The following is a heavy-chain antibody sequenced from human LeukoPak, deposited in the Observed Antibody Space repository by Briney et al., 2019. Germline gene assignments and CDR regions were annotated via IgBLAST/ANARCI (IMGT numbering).Heavy chain of an antibody. CDR3: AKLGLWFGESPYYFDY. D-gene: IGHD3-10*01. J-gene: IGHJ4*02. V-gene: IGHV3-23*01. CDR2: ISGSGCST. Sequence: GGSLRLSCAASGFTFSSYAMSWVRQAPGKGLEGVSAISGSGCSTYYADSVKGRFTISRDNSKNTLYLQMNSLRAEDTAVYYCAKLGLWFGESPYYFDYWGQGTLVTVSS. CDR1: GFTFSSYA.